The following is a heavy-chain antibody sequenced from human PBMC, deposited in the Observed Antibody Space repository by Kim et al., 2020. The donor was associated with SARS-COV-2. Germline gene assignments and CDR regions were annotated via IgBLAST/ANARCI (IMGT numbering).Heavy chain of an antibody. D-gene: IGHD3-22*01. J-gene: IGHJ5*02. CDR1: GFTFSSYA. V-gene: IGHV3-23*01. CDR2: ISGSGGST. CDR3: ANEIVVVTSNSGWFDP. Sequence: GGSLRLSCAASGFTFSSYAMSWVRQAPGKGLEWVSAISGSGGSTYYADSVKGRFTISRDNSKNTLYLQMNSLRAEDTAVYYCANEIVVVTSNSGWFDPWGQGTLVTVSS.